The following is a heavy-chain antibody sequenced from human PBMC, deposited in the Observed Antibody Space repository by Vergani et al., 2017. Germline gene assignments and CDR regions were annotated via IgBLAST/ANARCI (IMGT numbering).Heavy chain of an antibody. V-gene: IGHV4-39*01. CDR3: ARSRHERGWLAPGRGNWFDP. J-gene: IGHJ5*02. CDR2: IYYSGST. Sequence: QLQLQESGPGLVKPSETLSLTCTVSGGSISSSSYYWGWIRQPPGKGLEWIGSIYYSGSTYYNPSLKSRVTISVDTSKNQFSLKLSSQTAADTAVYYCARSRHERGWLAPGRGNWFDPWGQGTLVTGSS. CDR1: GGSISSSSYY. D-gene: IGHD6-19*01.